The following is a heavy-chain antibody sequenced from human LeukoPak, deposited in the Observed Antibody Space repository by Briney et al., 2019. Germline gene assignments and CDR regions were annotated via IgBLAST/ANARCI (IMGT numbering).Heavy chain of an antibody. J-gene: IGHJ4*02. CDR1: AASISNYY. CDR2: ISTSGST. D-gene: IGHD5-18*01. CDR3: ASPRRGYSYTFDY. Sequence: PSETLSLTCAVSAASISNYYWSWIRQAPGKGLEWIGYISTSGSTNYNPSLKSRVSISLDTSKNRFSLNLNFVTGADTAVYYCASPRRGYSYTFDYWGQGALVTASS. V-gene: IGHV4-4*09.